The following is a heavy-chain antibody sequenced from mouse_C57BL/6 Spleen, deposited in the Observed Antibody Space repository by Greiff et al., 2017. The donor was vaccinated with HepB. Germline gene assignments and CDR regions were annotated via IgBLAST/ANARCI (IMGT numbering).Heavy chain of an antibody. V-gene: IGHV5-4*01. Sequence: EVQVVESGGGLVKPGGSLKLSCAASGFTFSSYAMSWVRQTPEKRLEWVATISDGGSYTYYPDNVKGRFTISRDNAKNNLYLQMSHLKSEDTAMYYCARRDGNYDFAYWGQGTLVTVSA. CDR1: GFTFSSYA. CDR3: ARRDGNYDFAY. CDR2: ISDGGSYT. J-gene: IGHJ3*01. D-gene: IGHD2-1*01.